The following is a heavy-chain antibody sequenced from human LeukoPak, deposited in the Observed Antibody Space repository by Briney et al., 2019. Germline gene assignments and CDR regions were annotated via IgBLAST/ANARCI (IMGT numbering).Heavy chain of an antibody. J-gene: IGHJ4*02. Sequence: PGGSLRLSCAASGFTFSDYYMSWIRQAPGKGLEWVSYISSSGSTIYYADSVKGRFTISRDNSKNTLYLQMNSLRAEDTAVYYCAKGVIFWYYFDYWGQGTLVTVSS. D-gene: IGHD2-21*01. CDR1: GFTFSDYY. CDR3: AKGVIFWYYFDY. CDR2: ISSSGSTI. V-gene: IGHV3-11*04.